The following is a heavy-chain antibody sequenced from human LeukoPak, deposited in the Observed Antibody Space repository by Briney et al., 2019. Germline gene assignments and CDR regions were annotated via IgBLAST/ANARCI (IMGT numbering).Heavy chain of an antibody. Sequence: GGSLRLSCAASGFTFSSYAMSWVRQAPGKGLEWVSAISGSGGSTYYADSVKGRFTISRDNSKNTLYLQMNSLRAEDTAVYYCARIDSSSWYETDYWGQGTLVTVSS. D-gene: IGHD6-13*01. CDR2: ISGSGGST. CDR1: GFTFSSYA. J-gene: IGHJ4*02. V-gene: IGHV3-23*01. CDR3: ARIDSSSWYETDY.